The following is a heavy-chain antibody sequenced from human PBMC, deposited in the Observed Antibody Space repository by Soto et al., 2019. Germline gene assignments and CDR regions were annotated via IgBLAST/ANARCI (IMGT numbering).Heavy chain of an antibody. D-gene: IGHD6-13*01. CDR1: GGSISSTNW. J-gene: IGHJ4*02. CDR3: ASPATADFDY. V-gene: IGHV4-4*02. Sequence: PSETLSLTCAVSGGSISSTNWWTWVRQSPGRGLEWIGQIYHSGTTNYSPSLKSRVNIAVDMSTNHLSLTLISVTAADTAVYYCASPATADFDYWGKGILVTVSS. CDR2: IYHSGTT.